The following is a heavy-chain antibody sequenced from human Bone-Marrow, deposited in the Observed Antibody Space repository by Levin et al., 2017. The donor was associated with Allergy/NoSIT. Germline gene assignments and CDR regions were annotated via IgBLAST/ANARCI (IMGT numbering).Heavy chain of an antibody. Sequence: SCAASGFSFSDYYMSWIRQTPGKGLEWISYISDDSANTYYADSVKGRFTISRDNAKKSLYLQMSSLTAEDAAVYYCARGREQWLASVFDYWGQGTLVTVSS. CDR3: ARGREQWLASVFDY. CDR2: ISDDSANT. CDR1: GFSFSDYY. V-gene: IGHV3-11*01. J-gene: IGHJ4*02. D-gene: IGHD6-19*01.